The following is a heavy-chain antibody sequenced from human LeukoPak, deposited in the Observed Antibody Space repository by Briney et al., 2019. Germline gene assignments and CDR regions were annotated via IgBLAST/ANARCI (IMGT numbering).Heavy chain of an antibody. J-gene: IGHJ6*02. V-gene: IGHV3-23*01. CDR1: GFTFSSYA. CDR3: ATGHFTIFGVSYGMDV. Sequence: GGSLRLSCAASGFTFSSYAMSWVRQAPGKGLGWVSVISGSGGTTYYADSVKGRFTISRDNSKNTLFLQMNSLRAEDTAVYYCATGHFTIFGVSYGMDVWGQGTTVTVSS. D-gene: IGHD3-3*01. CDR2: ISGSGGTT.